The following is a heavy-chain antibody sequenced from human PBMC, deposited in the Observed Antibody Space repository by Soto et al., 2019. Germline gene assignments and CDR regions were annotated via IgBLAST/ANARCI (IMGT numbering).Heavy chain of an antibody. CDR1: GFTVSSNY. Sequence: GGSLRLSCAASGFTVSSNYMSWVRQAPGKGLEWVSVIYSGGSTYYADSVKGRFTISRDNSKNTLYLQMNSLRAEDTAVYYCASCSGGSCYSIYGMDVWGQGTTVTVSS. CDR2: IYSGGST. V-gene: IGHV3-53*01. J-gene: IGHJ6*02. D-gene: IGHD2-15*01. CDR3: ASCSGGSCYSIYGMDV.